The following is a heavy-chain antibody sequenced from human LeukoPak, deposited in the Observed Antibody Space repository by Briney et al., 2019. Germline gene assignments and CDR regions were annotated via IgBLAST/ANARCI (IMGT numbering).Heavy chain of an antibody. Sequence: SETLSLTCTVSDDSIKSYFWTWIRQSPGKGMEWIGYVFYSESTSYNPSLRSRLTMSVDTSKSQFSLNLNSVTTADTAMYYCARGTRRHYDGSGYYYGEFDSWGQGIPVTVSS. J-gene: IGHJ4*02. CDR2: VFYSEST. D-gene: IGHD3-22*01. V-gene: IGHV4-59*01. CDR3: ARGTRRHYDGSGYYYGEFDS. CDR1: DDSIKSYF.